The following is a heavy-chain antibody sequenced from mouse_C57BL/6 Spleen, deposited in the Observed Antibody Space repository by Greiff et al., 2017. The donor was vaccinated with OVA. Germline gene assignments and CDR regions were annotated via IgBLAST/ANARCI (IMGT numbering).Heavy chain of an antibody. Sequence: DVKLQESGPGMVKPSQSLSLTCTVTGYSITSGYDWHWIRHFPGNKLEWMGYISYSGSTNYNPSLKSRISITHDTSKNHFFLKLNSVTTEDTATYYCARGALYWYFDVWGTGTTVTVSS. CDR2: ISYSGST. CDR3: ARGALYWYFDV. J-gene: IGHJ1*03. CDR1: GYSITSGYD. V-gene: IGHV3-1*01.